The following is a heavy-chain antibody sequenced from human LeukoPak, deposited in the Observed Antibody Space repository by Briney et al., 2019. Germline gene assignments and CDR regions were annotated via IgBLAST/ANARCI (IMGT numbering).Heavy chain of an antibody. D-gene: IGHD4-17*01. Sequence: ASVKVSCKASGYTFTSYYMHWVRRAPGQGLEWMGIINPSGGSTSYAQKFQGRVTMTRDTSTSTVYMELSSLRSEDTAVYYCARAAKATGTGFDPWGQGTLVTVSS. J-gene: IGHJ5*02. CDR1: GYTFTSYY. CDR3: ARAAKATGTGFDP. V-gene: IGHV1-46*01. CDR2: INPSGGST.